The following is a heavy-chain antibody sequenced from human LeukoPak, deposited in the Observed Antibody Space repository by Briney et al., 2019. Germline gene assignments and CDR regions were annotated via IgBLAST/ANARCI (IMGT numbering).Heavy chain of an antibody. D-gene: IGHD6-13*01. CDR3: TRGSSSSWPGYFDL. V-gene: IGHV3-7*03. CDR1: GFPFSSYW. J-gene: IGHJ2*01. Sequence: GGSLRLSCVASGFPFSSYWMTWVRQAPGKGLEWVANIKQDGSKKSYVDSVKGRFTISRDNAKNSLYLQMNSLRAEDTAVYYCTRGSSSSWPGYFDLWGRGTLVTVSS. CDR2: IKQDGSKK.